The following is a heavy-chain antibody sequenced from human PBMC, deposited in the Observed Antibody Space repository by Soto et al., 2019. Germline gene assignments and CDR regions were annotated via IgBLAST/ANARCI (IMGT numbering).Heavy chain of an antibody. V-gene: IGHV1-46*03. CDR1: GYTFTSYY. CDR2: INPSGGST. J-gene: IGHJ6*02. Sequence: ASVKVSCKASGYTFTSYYMHWVRQAPGQGLEWMGIINPSGGSTSYAQKFQGRVTMTRDTSTSTVYMELSSLRSEDTAVYYCATVTTNFRRYYYYYGMDVWGQGTTVTVSS. D-gene: IGHD4-17*01. CDR3: ATVTTNFRRYYYYYGMDV.